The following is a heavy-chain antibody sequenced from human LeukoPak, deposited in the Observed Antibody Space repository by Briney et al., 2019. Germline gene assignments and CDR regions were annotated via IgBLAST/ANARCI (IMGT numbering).Heavy chain of an antibody. CDR1: GGTFSSYA. CDR2: IIPIFGTA. Sequence: ASVKVSCKAPGGTFSSYAISWVRQAPRQGLEWMGRIIPIFGTANYAQKFQGRVTITTDESTSTAYMELSSLRSEDTAVYYCARDHDYGGNLDYWGQGTLVTVSS. J-gene: IGHJ4*02. D-gene: IGHD4-23*01. CDR3: ARDHDYGGNLDY. V-gene: IGHV1-69*05.